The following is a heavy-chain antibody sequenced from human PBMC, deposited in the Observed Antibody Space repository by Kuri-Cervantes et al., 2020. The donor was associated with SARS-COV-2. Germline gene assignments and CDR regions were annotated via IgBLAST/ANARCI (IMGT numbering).Heavy chain of an antibody. J-gene: IGHJ4*02. Sequence: GSLRLSCAASGFTFSSYSMNWVRQAPGKGLEWIGSIYYSGSTYYNPSLKSRVTISVDTSKNQFSLKLSSVTAADTAVYYCAREQWLRNDYWGQGTLVTVSS. CDR2: IYYSGST. V-gene: IGHV4-38-2*02. CDR1: GFTFSSYS. D-gene: IGHD5-12*01. CDR3: AREQWLRNDY.